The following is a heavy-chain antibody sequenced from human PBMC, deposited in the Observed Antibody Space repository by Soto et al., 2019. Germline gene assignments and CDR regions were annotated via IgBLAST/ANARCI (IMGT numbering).Heavy chain of an antibody. J-gene: IGHJ4*02. D-gene: IGHD3-16*02. Sequence: PSETLSLTCTVSGGFISRGSSYWSWLRQPAGKGLEWIGYINYSESTYYNSSLKTRVTTTLHTSKTPFSLKLSPVTAAATAADYGASEVVTFEGVIVRDYWGQGTLVTVSS. CDR2: INYSEST. V-gene: IGHV4-30-4*01. CDR3: ASEVVTFEGVIVRDY. CDR1: GGFISRGSSY.